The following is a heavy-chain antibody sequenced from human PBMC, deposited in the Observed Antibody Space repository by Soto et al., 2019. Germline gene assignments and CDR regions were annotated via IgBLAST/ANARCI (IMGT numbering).Heavy chain of an antibody. V-gene: IGHV3-23*01. Sequence: EVQLLESGGGLVQPGGSLRLSCAASGFTFSSYAMSWVRQAPGKGLEWVSAISGSGGSTYYADSVKGRFTISRDNSKNTLYLQMNSLRAEDTAVYYCAKRGGGGYEPEGWGYYYYYGMDVWGQGTTVTVSS. J-gene: IGHJ6*02. CDR2: ISGSGGST. CDR3: AKRGGGGYEPEGWGYYYYYGMDV. D-gene: IGHD5-12*01. CDR1: GFTFSSYA.